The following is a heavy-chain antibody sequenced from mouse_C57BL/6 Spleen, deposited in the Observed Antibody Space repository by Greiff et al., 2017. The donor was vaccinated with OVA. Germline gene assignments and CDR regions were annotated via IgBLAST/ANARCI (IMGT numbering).Heavy chain of an antibody. CDR2: IDPSDSYT. V-gene: IGHV1-50*01. J-gene: IGHJ2*01. CDR1: GYTFTSYW. CDR3: ARDFDD. Sequence: QVQLQQPGAELVKPGASVKLSCTASGYTFTSYWMQWVKQRPGQGLEWIGEIDPSDSYTNYNQKFKGKATLTVDTSSSTAYMQLSSLTSEDSAVYYCARDFDDWGQGTTLTVSS.